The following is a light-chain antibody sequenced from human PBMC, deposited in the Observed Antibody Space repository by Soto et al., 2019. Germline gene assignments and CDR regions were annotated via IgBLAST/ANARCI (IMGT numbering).Light chain of an antibody. Sequence: EIVMTQSPATLSVSPGESATLSCRASQIVNSNYLAWYQQHPGQPPRLLIYGISTRATGIPARFSGSGSGTEFSLTISSLQSEDFAVYYCQQYNNWPITFGQGTRREIK. CDR1: QIVNSN. V-gene: IGKV3-15*01. CDR2: GIS. CDR3: QQYNNWPIT. J-gene: IGKJ5*01.